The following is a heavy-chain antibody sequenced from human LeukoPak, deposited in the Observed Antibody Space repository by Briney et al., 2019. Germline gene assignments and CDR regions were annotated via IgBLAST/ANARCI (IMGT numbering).Heavy chain of an antibody. V-gene: IGHV4-59*01. Sequence: PSETLSLTCSVSGGSITGYSWSWLRQTPGKGLEWLGYIYYNGDTHYNPSLNSRLSMSVDTPNKQFSLNLRSVTAADTAVYYCVRGPYGSSISNWFDPWGQGLLVTVSS. CDR1: GGSITGYS. J-gene: IGHJ5*02. CDR3: VRGPYGSSISNWFDP. CDR2: IYYNGDT. D-gene: IGHD3-10*01.